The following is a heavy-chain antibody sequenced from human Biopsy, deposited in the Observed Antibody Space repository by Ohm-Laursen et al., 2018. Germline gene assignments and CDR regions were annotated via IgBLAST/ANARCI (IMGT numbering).Heavy chain of an antibody. V-gene: IGHV1-69*06. CDR3: ATLTEDYGASPDS. Sequence: ASSVKVSCKVSGGSFSDYGLSWVRQAPGRGLEWMGRVIPISNTANYAQNFQDRLTITADRSTNTAYMELNSLRSEDTAVYFCATLTEDYGASPDSWGQGTLVVVSS. J-gene: IGHJ4*02. CDR1: GGSFSDYG. CDR2: VIPISNTA. D-gene: IGHD4-17*01.